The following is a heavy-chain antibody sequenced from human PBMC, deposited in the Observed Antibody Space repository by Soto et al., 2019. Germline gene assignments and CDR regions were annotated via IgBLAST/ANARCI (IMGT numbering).Heavy chain of an antibody. CDR3: AKDLERGIAAAVNSFDP. J-gene: IGHJ5*02. CDR1: GFTFSSYA. Sequence: LRLSCAASGFTFSSYAMSWVRQAPGKGLEWVSAISGSGGSTYYADSVKGRFTISRDNSKNTLYLQMNSLRAEDTAVYYCAKDLERGIAAAVNSFDPWGQGTLVTVSS. D-gene: IGHD6-13*01. V-gene: IGHV3-23*01. CDR2: ISGSGGST.